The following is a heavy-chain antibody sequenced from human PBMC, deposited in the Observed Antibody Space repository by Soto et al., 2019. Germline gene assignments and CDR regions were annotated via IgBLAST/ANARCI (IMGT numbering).Heavy chain of an antibody. Sequence: QVQLVQSGAEVKKPGASLKVSCKASGYTFTSYGISWVRQAPGQGLQWMGWISAYNGNTNYSQKLQGRVTMTTDTSPSQADLELRSLRSDDTAVYYCARGVHSMAAAEWNWFDPWGQGPVVTVST. CDR2: ISAYNGNT. V-gene: IGHV1-18*01. J-gene: IGHJ5*02. D-gene: IGHD6-13*01. CDR3: ARGVHSMAAAEWNWFDP. CDR1: GYTFTSYG.